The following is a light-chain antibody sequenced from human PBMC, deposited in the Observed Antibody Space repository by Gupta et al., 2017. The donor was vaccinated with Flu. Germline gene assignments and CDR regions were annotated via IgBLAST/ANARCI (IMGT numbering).Light chain of an antibody. V-gene: IGKV1-39*01. CDR2: TAS. J-gene: IGKJ1*01. CDR3: QQSDSSLRT. Sequence: DIQVTQFPSSLSASVGDRVTITCRASQNINNYLNWYQQKPGRAPDLLISTASTVQTGVPSRFSGSGFGTDFTLTISSLQPEDSATFYCQQSDSSLRTFGQGTKVEIK. CDR1: QNINNY.